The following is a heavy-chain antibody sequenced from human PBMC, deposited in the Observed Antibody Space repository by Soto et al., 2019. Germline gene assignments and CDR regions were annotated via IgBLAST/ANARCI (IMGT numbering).Heavy chain of an antibody. CDR3: ARDRMGELSIADY. V-gene: IGHV3-48*01. CDR1: GCTFSDYS. D-gene: IGHD3-16*02. J-gene: IGHJ4*02. CDR2: ISESSDTI. Sequence: EVQLVESGGGLVQPGGSLRLSCTAAGCTFSDYSMDWVRQTPGKGLEWLSYISESSDTIYYADSVKGRFTISRDNAKNPLFLEMSSLRGEDTAVYYCARDRMGELSIADYWGQGTPVTVSS.